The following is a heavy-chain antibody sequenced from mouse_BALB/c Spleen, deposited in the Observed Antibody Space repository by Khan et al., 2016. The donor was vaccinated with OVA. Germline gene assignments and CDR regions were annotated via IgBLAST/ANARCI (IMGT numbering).Heavy chain of an antibody. CDR1: GFSLTSYG. V-gene: IGHV2-9*02. Sequence: QVQLKQSGPGLVAPSQSLSITCTVSGFSLTSYGVHWVRQPPGKGLEWLGVIWTGGSTNYNSALMSRLSISKDNSKSQVFLKMNSLQTDDTAMYYWPRYYGNEGWYFDVGGEGTTVTVSS. D-gene: IGHD2-1*01. J-gene: IGHJ1*01. CDR3: PRYYGNEGWYFDV. CDR2: IWTGGST.